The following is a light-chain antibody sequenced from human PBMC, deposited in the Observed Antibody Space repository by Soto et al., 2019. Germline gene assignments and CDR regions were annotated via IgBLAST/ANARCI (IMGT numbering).Light chain of an antibody. CDR2: HAS. CDR3: LLYNSYS. Sequence: IHMYESLSTLPAPVADRVRIICRASQSISNWLVWYQQKPGTAPKVLIYHASNLQSGVPSGFSGSGSRTEFTLTISSLQPDDFATYSGLLYNSYSFGQGAKADIK. J-gene: IGKJ1*01. V-gene: IGKV1-5*02. CDR1: QSISNW.